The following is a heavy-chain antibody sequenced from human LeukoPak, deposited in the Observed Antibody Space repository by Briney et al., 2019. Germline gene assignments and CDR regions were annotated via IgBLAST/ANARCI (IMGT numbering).Heavy chain of an antibody. V-gene: IGHV4-34*01. J-gene: IGHJ5*02. D-gene: IGHD3-10*01. CDR1: GGSFSGYY. CDR3: ARGRRPHYGSGIANWFDP. CDR2: INHSGST. Sequence: SETLSLTCAVYGGSFSGYYCSWIRQPPGKGLEWIGEINHSGSTNYNPSLKSRVTISVDTSKNQFSLKLSSVTAADTAVYYCARGRRPHYGSGIANWFDPWGQGTLVTVSS.